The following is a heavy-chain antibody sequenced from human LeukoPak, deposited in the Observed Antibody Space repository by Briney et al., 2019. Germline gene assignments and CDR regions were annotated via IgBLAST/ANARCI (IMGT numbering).Heavy chain of an antibody. CDR2: IYHSGST. J-gene: IGHJ4*02. Sequence: PSETLSLTCGVSGYSISSGYYWGWIRQPPGKGLEWIGSIYHSGSTYYNPSLKSRVTISVETSKNQFSLNLSSVTAADTAVYYCARLAGERSGYFDYWGQGTLVTVSS. D-gene: IGHD3-10*01. CDR3: ARLAGERSGYFDY. CDR1: GYSISSGYY. V-gene: IGHV4-38-2*01.